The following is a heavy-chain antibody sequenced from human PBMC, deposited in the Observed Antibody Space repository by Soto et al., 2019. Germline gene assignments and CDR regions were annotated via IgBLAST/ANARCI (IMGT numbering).Heavy chain of an antibody. V-gene: IGHV4-30-4*01. CDR3: ARTSIAARPGFDP. CDR1: GGSISSGDYY. Sequence: PSETLSLSYSVSGGSISSGDYYWSWIRQPPGKGLEWIGYIYYSGSTYYNPSLKSRVTISVDTSKNQFSLKLSSVTAADTAVYYCARTSIAARPGFDPWGQGTLVTVSS. J-gene: IGHJ5*02. CDR2: IYYSGST. D-gene: IGHD6-6*01.